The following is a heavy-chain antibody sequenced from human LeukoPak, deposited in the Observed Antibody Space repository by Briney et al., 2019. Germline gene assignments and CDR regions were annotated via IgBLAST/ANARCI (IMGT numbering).Heavy chain of an antibody. CDR1: GYTFTSYA. CDR3: AREGVGGYHEFDY. CDR2: INTNTGNP. D-gene: IGHD5-12*01. Sequence: ASVKVSCKASGYTFTSYAMNWVRQAPGQGLEWMGWINTNTGNPTYAQGFTRRFVFSSDTSVSTAYLQISSLKAEDTAVYYCAREGVGGYHEFDYWGRGTLVTVSS. J-gene: IGHJ4*02. V-gene: IGHV7-4-1*02.